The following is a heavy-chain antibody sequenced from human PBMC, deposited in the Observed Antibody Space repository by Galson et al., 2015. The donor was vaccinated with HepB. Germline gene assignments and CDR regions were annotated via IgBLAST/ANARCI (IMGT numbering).Heavy chain of an antibody. CDR1: GFTFSSYG. V-gene: IGHV3-30*02. CDR3: AKVGGYSYGYNFDY. J-gene: IGHJ4*02. CDR2: IRYDGSNK. Sequence: SLRLSCAASGFTFSSYGMHWVRQAPGKGLEWVAFIRYDGSNKYYADSVKGRFTISRDNSKNTLYLQMNSLRAEDTAVYYCAKVGGYSYGYNFDYWGQGTLVTVSS. D-gene: IGHD5-18*01.